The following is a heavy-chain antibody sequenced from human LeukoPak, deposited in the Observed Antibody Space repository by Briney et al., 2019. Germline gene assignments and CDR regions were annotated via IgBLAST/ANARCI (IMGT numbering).Heavy chain of an antibody. V-gene: IGHV3-23*01. CDR1: GFTFSSYG. CDR3: ARAGNYYGRHTNWFDP. Sequence: GGSLRLSCAASGFTFSSYGMSWVRQAPGKGLEWVSAISGSGGSTYYADSVKGRFTISRDNAKNSLYLQMNSLRAEDTAVYYCARAGNYYGRHTNWFDPWGQEPWSPSPQ. J-gene: IGHJ5*02. D-gene: IGHD3-10*01. CDR2: ISGSGGST.